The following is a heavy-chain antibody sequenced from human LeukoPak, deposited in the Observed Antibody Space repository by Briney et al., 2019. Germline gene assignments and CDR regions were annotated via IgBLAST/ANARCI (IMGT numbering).Heavy chain of an antibody. Sequence: GSSVKVSCKASGGTFISYAISWVRQAPGQGLEWMGGIIPIFGTANYAQKFQGRVTITADESTSTAYMELSSLRSEDTAVYYCATLLEYYYDSSGYYYFDYWGQGTLVTVSS. J-gene: IGHJ4*02. D-gene: IGHD3-22*01. CDR1: GGTFISYA. V-gene: IGHV1-69*01. CDR3: ATLLEYYYDSSGYYYFDY. CDR2: IIPIFGTA.